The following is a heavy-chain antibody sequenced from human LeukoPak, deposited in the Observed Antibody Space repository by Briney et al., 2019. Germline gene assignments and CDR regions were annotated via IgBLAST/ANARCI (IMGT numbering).Heavy chain of an antibody. CDR3: ARGYAAIPD. J-gene: IGHJ4*02. CDR1: GFTFSSYA. Sequence: GGSLRLSCAASGFTFSSYAMSWVRQAPGKGLEWVSAISGSGGSTYYADSVKGRFTISRDNAKDSLFLQMSSLRDEDTALYYCARGYAAIPDWGQGTLVTVSS. V-gene: IGHV3-23*01. D-gene: IGHD2-15*01. CDR2: ISGSGGST.